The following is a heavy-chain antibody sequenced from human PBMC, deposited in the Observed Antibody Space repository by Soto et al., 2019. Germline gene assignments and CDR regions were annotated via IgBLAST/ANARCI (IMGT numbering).Heavy chain of an antibody. Sequence: QVQLVQSGAEVKKTGSSVKVSCKTSGGTFSTFGISWVRQAPGQGLEWMGGIIPFFGTAEYSQKFEDRITITADESTNTAYMDLRSLTSEDTAIYYCARPAPMDAGEKYYYDFWGQGALVTVSS. CDR2: IIPFFGTA. J-gene: IGHJ4*02. CDR3: ARPAPMDAGEKYYYDF. V-gene: IGHV1-69*01. D-gene: IGHD3-16*01. CDR1: GGTFSTFG.